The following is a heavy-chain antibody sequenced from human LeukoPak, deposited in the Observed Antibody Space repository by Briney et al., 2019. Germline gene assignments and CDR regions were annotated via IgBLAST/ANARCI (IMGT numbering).Heavy chain of an antibody. CDR3: AKDLRGYDRPTDY. V-gene: IGHV3-23*01. CDR1: ESTFNNYA. D-gene: IGHD3-16*01. Sequence: GGSLRLSCAGSESTFNNYAMSWVRQPPGKGLEWVSGIGGGGDDIYYADSVKGRFTISRDNSKSMLYLQMNSLRVEDTAVYYCAKDLRGYDRPTDYWGQGTLVTVSS. J-gene: IGHJ4*02. CDR2: IGGGGDDI.